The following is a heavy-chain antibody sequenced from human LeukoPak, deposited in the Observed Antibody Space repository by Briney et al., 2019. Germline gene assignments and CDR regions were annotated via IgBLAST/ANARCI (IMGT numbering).Heavy chain of an antibody. Sequence: SETLSLTCTVSGGSISSYYWSWIRQPAGKGLEWIGRIYTSGSTNYNPSLKSRVTMSVDTSKNQFSLKLSSVTAADTAVYYCARDLLPNCSSTSCPTHRAFDIWGQGTIVTVSS. D-gene: IGHD2-2*01. CDR2: IYTSGST. V-gene: IGHV4-4*07. CDR1: GGSISSYY. J-gene: IGHJ3*02. CDR3: ARDLLPNCSSTSCPTHRAFDI.